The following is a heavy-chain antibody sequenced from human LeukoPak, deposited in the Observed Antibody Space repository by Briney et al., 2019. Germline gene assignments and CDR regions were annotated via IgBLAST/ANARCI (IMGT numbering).Heavy chain of an antibody. V-gene: IGHV1-18*01. J-gene: IGHJ4*02. D-gene: IGHD3-22*01. CDR1: GYTFTSYG. CDR3: ARGGPYYDSSGYYDY. CDR2: ISAYNGNT. Sequence: ASVKVSCKASGYTFTSYGISWVRQASGQGLEWMGWISAYNGNTNYAQKLQGRVTMTTDTSTSTAYMELRSLRSDDTAVYYCARGGPYYDSSGYYDYWGQGTLVTVSS.